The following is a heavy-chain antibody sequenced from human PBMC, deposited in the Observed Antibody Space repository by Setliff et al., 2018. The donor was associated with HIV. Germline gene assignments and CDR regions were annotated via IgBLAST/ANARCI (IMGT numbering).Heavy chain of an antibody. Sequence: PSETLSLTCTVSGGSISSHYWTWIRQPPGKGLEWIGYISYSGSTNYNPSLKSRVTISADTSKNQFSLKLTSVTASDTAVYYCARSPERGYDSDWFDPWGQGTLVTVSS. CDR3: ARSPERGYDSDWFDP. CDR1: GGSISSHY. V-gene: IGHV4-59*11. D-gene: IGHD5-12*01. J-gene: IGHJ5*02. CDR2: ISYSGST.